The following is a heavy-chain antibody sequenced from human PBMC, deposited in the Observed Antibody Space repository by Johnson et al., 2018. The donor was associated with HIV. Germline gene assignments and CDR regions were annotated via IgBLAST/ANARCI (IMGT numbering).Heavy chain of an antibody. J-gene: IGHJ3*02. CDR3: AKDYGDYGFVRDAFDI. CDR1: GFTFSSYA. V-gene: IGHV3-23*04. CDR2: ISGSGGST. D-gene: IGHD4-17*01. Sequence: VQLVESGGGLVKPGKSLRLSCAASGFTFSSYAMSWVRQAPGKGLEWVSAISGSGGSTYYADSVKGRFTISRDNSKNSLHLKMNSLRPEDTALYYCAKDYGDYGFVRDAFDIWGQGTMVTVSS.